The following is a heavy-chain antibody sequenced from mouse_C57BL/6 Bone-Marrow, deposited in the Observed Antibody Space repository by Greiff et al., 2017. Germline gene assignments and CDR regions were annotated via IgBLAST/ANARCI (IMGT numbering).Heavy chain of an antibody. CDR3: ARGGMGYGNYDLAWFAY. Sequence: QVHVKQPGAELVKPGASVKLSCKASGYTFTSYWMQWVKQRPGQGLEWIGEIDPSDSYTNYNQKFKGKATLTVDTSSSTAYMQLSSLTSEDSAVYYCARGGMGYGNYDLAWFAYWGQGTLVTVSA. V-gene: IGHV1-50*01. D-gene: IGHD2-1*01. CDR2: IDPSDSYT. J-gene: IGHJ3*01. CDR1: GYTFTSYW.